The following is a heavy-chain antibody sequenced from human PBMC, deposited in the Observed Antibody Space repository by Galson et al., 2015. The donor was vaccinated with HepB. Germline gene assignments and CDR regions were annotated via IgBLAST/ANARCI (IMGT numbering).Heavy chain of an antibody. CDR2: IVVGSGNT. Sequence: SVKVSCKASGYTFTSSAVQWVRQARGQRLEWIGWIVVGSGNTNYAQKFQERVTITRDMSTSTAYMELSSLRSEDTAVYYCAADTGATVTIYGMDVWGQGTTVTVSS. J-gene: IGHJ6*02. D-gene: IGHD4-17*01. CDR1: GYTFTSSA. CDR3: AADTGATVTIYGMDV. V-gene: IGHV1-58*01.